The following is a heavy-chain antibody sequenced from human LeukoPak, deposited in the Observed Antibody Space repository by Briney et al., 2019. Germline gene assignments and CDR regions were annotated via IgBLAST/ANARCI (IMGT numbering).Heavy chain of an antibody. D-gene: IGHD3-22*01. J-gene: IGHJ6*03. CDR3: AREISDSSGYYYNYYYYMDV. CDR1: GFTFSSYA. CDR2: IKPDGSEK. Sequence: PGGSLRLSCAASGFTFSSYAMNWVRQAPGKGLEWVANIKPDGSEKFYVDSVKGRFTISRDNAKNSLYLQMNSLRAEDTAVYYCAREISDSSGYYYNYYYYMDVWGKGTTVTVSS. V-gene: IGHV3-7*01.